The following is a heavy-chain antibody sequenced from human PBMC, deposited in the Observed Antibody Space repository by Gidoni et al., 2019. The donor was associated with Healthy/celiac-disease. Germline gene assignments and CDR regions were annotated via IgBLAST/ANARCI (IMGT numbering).Heavy chain of an antibody. CDR2: IKQDGSEK. CDR1: GFTFSSYW. CDR3: ARDGDIVVVVAATGLDY. J-gene: IGHJ4*02. D-gene: IGHD2-15*01. Sequence: EVQLVESGGGLVQPGGSLRLSCAASGFTFSSYWMSWVRQAPGKGLEWVANIKQDGSEKYYVDSVKGRFTISRDNAKNSLYLQMNSLRAEDTAVYYCARDGDIVVVVAATGLDYWGQGTLVTVSS. V-gene: IGHV3-7*04.